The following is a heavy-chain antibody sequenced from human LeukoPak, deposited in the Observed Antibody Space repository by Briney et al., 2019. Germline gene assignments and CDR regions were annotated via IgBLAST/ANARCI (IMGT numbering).Heavy chain of an antibody. CDR3: ARREDSGSSGYYGL. V-gene: IGHV4-59*01. D-gene: IGHD3-22*01. CDR1: AGSISSYY. Sequence: ASETLSLTCTVSAGSISSYYWSWIRQPPGKGLEWIGYIYYSGSTNYNPSLKSRVTISVDTSKNQFSLKLSSVTAADTAVYYCARREDSGSSGYYGLWGQGTLVTVSS. J-gene: IGHJ4*02. CDR2: IYYSGST.